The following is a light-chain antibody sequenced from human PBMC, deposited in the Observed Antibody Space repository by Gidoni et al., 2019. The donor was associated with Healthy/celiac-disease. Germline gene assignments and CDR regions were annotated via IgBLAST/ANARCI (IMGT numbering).Light chain of an antibody. CDR1: TGAVTSGYY. J-gene: IGLJ1*01. CDR3: LLYYGGAYV. CDR2: STS. V-gene: IGLV7-43*01. Sequence: QTVVTQEPSLTVSPGGTVALTCASSTGAVTSGYYPNGFQQKPGQAPRALIYSTSNKHPWTPARFSGSLLGGKAALTLSGVQPEDEAEYYCLLYYGGAYVFGTGTKVTVL.